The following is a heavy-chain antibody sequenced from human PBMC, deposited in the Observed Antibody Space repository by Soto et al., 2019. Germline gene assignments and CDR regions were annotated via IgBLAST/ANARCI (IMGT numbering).Heavy chain of an antibody. CDR3: ARRPRAPGGVGGYYYYYMAV. J-gene: IGHJ6*03. CDR2: IYYSGST. CDR1: GGSISRGGYY. Sequence: SETLSLTCTVSGGSISRGGYYWSWIRQHPGKGLEWIGYIYYSGSTYYNPSLKSRVTISVDTSKNQFSLKLSSVTAAATAVYYCARRPRAPGGVGGYYYYYMAVWGKGTTVTVSS. V-gene: IGHV4-31*03. D-gene: IGHD3-16*01.